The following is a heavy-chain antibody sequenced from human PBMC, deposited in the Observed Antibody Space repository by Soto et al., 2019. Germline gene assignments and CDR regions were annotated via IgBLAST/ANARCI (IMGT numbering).Heavy chain of an antibody. D-gene: IGHD2-21*01. CDR1: GFTFSSYS. CDR3: AREGRRNYCGGDCYIPYYFDY. J-gene: IGHJ4*02. CDR2: ISSSSSTI. V-gene: IGHV3-48*01. Sequence: GGSLRLSCAASGFTFSSYSMNWVRQAPGKGLEWVSYISSSSSTIYYADSVKGRFTISRDNAKNSLYLQMNSLRAEDTAVYYCAREGRRNYCGGDCYIPYYFDYWGQGTLVTVSS.